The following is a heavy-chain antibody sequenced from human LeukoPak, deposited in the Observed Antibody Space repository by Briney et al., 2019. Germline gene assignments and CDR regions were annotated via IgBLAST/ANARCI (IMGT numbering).Heavy chain of an antibody. V-gene: IGHV3-23*01. D-gene: IGHD5-24*01. Sequence: GSLRLSCAASGFTFSIYAMSWVRQAPGKGLEWVSAISGSGGSTYYADPVKGRFTISRDNSKNTLYLQMNSLRAEDTAVYYCAKGQTATGWDYWGQGTLVTVSS. CDR3: AKGQTATGWDY. J-gene: IGHJ4*02. CDR1: GFTFSIYA. CDR2: ISGSGGST.